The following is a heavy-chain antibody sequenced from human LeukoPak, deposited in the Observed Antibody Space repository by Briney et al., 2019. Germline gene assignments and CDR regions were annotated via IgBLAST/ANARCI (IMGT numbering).Heavy chain of an antibody. Sequence: GGSLRLSCAASGFTFSSYAMSWVRQAPGKGLEWVSAISGSGGSTYYADSVKGRFTISRDNSKNTLYLQMNSLKAEDTAVYYCGEGICRYREPSSWSCFDYWGQGTLVTVSS. CDR3: GEGICRYREPSSWSCFDY. CDR1: GFTFSSYA. J-gene: IGHJ4*02. D-gene: IGHD6-13*01. CDR2: ISGSGGST. V-gene: IGHV3-23*01.